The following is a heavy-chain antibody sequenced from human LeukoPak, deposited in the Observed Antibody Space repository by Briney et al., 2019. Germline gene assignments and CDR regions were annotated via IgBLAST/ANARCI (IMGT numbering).Heavy chain of an antibody. J-gene: IGHJ6*02. V-gene: IGHV3-23*01. CDR3: GRYYVMDV. Sequence: GGSLRLSCAASGFTFSTYVMNWVRPAPGKGLEWVSSISDSGGSTYYADSVKGRFTISRDNSKNTLYLQMNSLRAENTAVYYCGRYYVMDVWGQGTSVTVSS. CDR2: ISDSGGST. CDR1: GFTFSTYV.